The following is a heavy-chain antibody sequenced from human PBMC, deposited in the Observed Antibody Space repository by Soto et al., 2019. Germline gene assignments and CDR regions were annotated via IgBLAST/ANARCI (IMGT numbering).Heavy chain of an antibody. V-gene: IGHV1-69*01. CDR3: ARGGYSNSWSFDY. CDR2: IRPFVEAA. CDR1: GDTFTNYA. J-gene: IGHJ4*02. Sequence: QLRLVQSGAEVRKPGSSVKVSCKAPGDTFTNYAISWLRLVPGQGLEWMGGIRPFVEAADLAQKFRGRLIISADASTSTGYMEFSNLRSEDTAISYCARGGYSNSWSFDYWGQGALITVS. D-gene: IGHD6-13*01.